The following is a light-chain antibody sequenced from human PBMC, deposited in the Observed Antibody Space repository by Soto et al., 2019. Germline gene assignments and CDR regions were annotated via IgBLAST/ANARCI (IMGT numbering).Light chain of an antibody. Sequence: EVVFAPSPVTLSLSPGERATFSCRASQSFRGLLAWYQQKPGQAPRLLIYDAYNRATGIPPRFSGSGSGTDFTLTISSLEPEDSAVYYCQQRHMWPITFGQGTRLEIK. CDR3: QQRHMWPIT. J-gene: IGKJ5*01. V-gene: IGKV3-11*01. CDR1: QSFRGL. CDR2: DAY.